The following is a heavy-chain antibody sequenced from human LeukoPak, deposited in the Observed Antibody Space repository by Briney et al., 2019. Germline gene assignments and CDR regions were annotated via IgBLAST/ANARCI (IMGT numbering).Heavy chain of an antibody. D-gene: IGHD2-2*01. V-gene: IGHV1-8*01. CDR2: MNPNSGNT. CDR1: GYTFTSYD. CDR3: ARGDKGYCSSTSCRNYYYCGMDV. J-gene: IGHJ6*02. Sequence: ASVKVSCKASGYTFTSYDINWVRQATGQGPEWMGWMNPNSGNTGYAQKFQGRVTMTRNTSISTAYMELSSLRSEDTAVYYCARGDKGYCSSTSCRNYYYCGMDVWGQGTTVTVSS.